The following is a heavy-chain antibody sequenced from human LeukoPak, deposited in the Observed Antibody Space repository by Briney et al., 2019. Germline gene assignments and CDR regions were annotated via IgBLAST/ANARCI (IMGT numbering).Heavy chain of an antibody. CDR3: ARGDSGAPEDAFDI. V-gene: IGHV1-69*04. J-gene: IGHJ3*02. CDR2: IIPIFGIA. Sequence: GASVKVSCKASGGTFSSYAISWVRQAPGQGLEWMGRIIPIFGIANYAQKFQGRVTITADKSTSTAYMELSSLRSEDTAVYYCARGDSGAPEDAFDIWGRGTMVTVSS. CDR1: GGTFSSYA. D-gene: IGHD2-15*01.